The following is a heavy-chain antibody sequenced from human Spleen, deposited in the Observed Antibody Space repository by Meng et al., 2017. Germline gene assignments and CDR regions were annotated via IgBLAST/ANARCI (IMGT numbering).Heavy chain of an antibody. CDR1: GYPFTAYY. V-gene: IGHV1-2*06. CDR3: ARARSIAAAGTVVY. CDR2: IIPNSGDT. J-gene: IGHJ4*02. D-gene: IGHD6-13*01. Sequence: ASVKVSCKPSGYPFTAYYIHWVRQAPGQGLEWMGHIIPNSGDTLYAPKFQGRVSMTADTSIGTAYVELSRLRSDDTAVYYCARARSIAAAGTVVYWGQGTLVTVSS.